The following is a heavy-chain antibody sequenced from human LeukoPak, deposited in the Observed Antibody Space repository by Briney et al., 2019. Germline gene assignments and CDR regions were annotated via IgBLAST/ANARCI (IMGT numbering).Heavy chain of an antibody. CDR1: GGTFSSYA. D-gene: IGHD1-7*01. J-gene: IGHJ3*02. V-gene: IGHV1-69*05. Sequence: ASVKVSCKASGGTFSSYAISWVRQAPGQGLEWMGRIIPIFGTANYAQKFQGRATITTDESTSTAYMEPSSLRSEDTAVYYCARNKLPLGAFDIWGQGTMVTVSS. CDR2: IIPIFGTA. CDR3: ARNKLPLGAFDI.